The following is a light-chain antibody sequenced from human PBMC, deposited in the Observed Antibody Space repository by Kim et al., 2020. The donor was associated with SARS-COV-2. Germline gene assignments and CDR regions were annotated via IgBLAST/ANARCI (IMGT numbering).Light chain of an antibody. CDR2: DAS. J-gene: IGKJ1*01. CDR3: QQYDDWPPWT. CDR1: QSVSSN. V-gene: IGKV3-15*01. Sequence: PGETAPLSCRASQSVSSNVAWYQQKPGQAPRLLIYDASTRATGIPARFSGSGSGTDFTLTISSLQSEDLAVYHCQQYDDWPPWTFGQGTKVDIK.